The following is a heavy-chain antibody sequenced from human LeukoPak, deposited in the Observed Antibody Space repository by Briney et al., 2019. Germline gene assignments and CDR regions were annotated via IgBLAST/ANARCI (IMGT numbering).Heavy chain of an antibody. CDR3: ARDPRQWLSYYGMDA. V-gene: IGHV4-39*07. Sequence: SQTLSLTCTVSGGSISSSSYYWGWIRQPPGKGLEWIGSIYYSGSTYYNPSLKSRVTISVDTSNNQFSLKLSSVTAADTAVYYCARDPRQWLSYYGMDAWGQGTTVTVSS. CDR1: GGSISSSSYY. J-gene: IGHJ6*02. CDR2: IYYSGST. D-gene: IGHD6-19*01.